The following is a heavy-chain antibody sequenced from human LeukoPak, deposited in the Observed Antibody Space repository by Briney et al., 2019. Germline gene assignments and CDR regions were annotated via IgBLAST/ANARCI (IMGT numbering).Heavy chain of an antibody. CDR3: ARKGWDIAAAGPYFDY. V-gene: IGHV4-39*01. Sequence: SETLSLTCTVSGGSISSSSYSWGWIRQPPGKGLEWIGSIYYSGSTYYNPSLKSRVTISVDTSKNQFSLKLSSVTAADTAVYYCARKGWDIAAAGPYFDYWGQGTLVTVSS. CDR2: IYYSGST. J-gene: IGHJ4*02. D-gene: IGHD6-13*01. CDR1: GGSISSSSYS.